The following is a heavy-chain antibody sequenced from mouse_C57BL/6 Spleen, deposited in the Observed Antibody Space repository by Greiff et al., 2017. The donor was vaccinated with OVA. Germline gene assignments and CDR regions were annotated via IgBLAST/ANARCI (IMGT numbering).Heavy chain of an antibody. D-gene: IGHD4-1*01. Sequence: VKLQQSGAELVRPGSSVKLSCKASGYTFTSYWMDWVKQRPGQGLEWIGNIYPSDSETHYNQKFKDKATLTVDKSSSTAYMQLSSLTSEDSAVYYCARRRLGRAMDYWGQGTSVTVSS. CDR3: ARRRLGRAMDY. CDR1: GYTFTSYW. CDR2: IYPSDSET. J-gene: IGHJ4*01. V-gene: IGHV1-61*01.